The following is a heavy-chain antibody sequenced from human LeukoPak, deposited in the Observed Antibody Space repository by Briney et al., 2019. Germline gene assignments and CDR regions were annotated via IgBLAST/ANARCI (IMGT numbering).Heavy chain of an antibody. Sequence: GGSLRLSCAASGFTFSNYAMSWVRQAPGKGLEWLSIISDIGGSTYYADSVKGRFTISRDNSKNTLYLQMNSLRGDDTAVYYYAKRRLGSGCYETSDYWGQGTLVTVSS. CDR3: AKRRLGSGCYETSDY. J-gene: IGHJ4*02. CDR1: GFTFSNYA. V-gene: IGHV3-23*01. CDR2: ISDIGGST. D-gene: IGHD6-19*01.